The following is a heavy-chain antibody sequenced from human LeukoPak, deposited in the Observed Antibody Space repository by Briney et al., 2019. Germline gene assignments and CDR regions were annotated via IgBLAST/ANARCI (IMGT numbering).Heavy chain of an antibody. CDR1: VGSFSGYQ. J-gene: IGHJ2*01. Sequence: PSETLSLTCAVYVGSFSGYQWNSFRQPPGKGLEWIGEINHGGGTNSNPSLKSRVTLSVDTSKNQLSLKLTSVTAADTAVYYCARGQGAARYFDLWGRGTLVTVSS. V-gene: IGHV4-34*01. CDR2: INHGGGT. CDR3: ARGQGAARYFDL. D-gene: IGHD3-16*01.